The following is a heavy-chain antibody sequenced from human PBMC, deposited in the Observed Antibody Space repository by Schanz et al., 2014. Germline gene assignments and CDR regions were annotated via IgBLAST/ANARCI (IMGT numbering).Heavy chain of an antibody. V-gene: IGHV3-48*03. CDR2: ISDSGDST. Sequence: EQLVESGGGAVQPGRSLRLSCAASGFTFSSYAVDWIRQAPGKGLEWVSDISDSGDSTHYADSVKGRFTISRDNAKNSLYLQMNNLRAEDTAVYYWEKEKKEVAADGSFFDYWGQGTLVTVS. J-gene: IGHJ4*02. D-gene: IGHD6-13*01. CDR3: EKEKKEVAADGSFFDY. CDR1: GFTFSSYA.